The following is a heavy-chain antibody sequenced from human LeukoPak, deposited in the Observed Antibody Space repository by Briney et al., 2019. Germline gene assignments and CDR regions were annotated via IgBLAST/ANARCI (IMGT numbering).Heavy chain of an antibody. J-gene: IGHJ4*02. CDR1: GGSISSGGYY. V-gene: IGHV4-31*03. CDR2: IYYSGST. CDR3: ARLPYVWGSYRSDY. Sequence: SETLSLTCTVSGGSISSGGYYWSWIRQHPGKGLEWIGYIYYSGSTYYNPSLKSRVTISVDTSKNQFSLKLSSVTAADTAVYYCARLPYVWGSYRSDYWGQGTLVTVSP. D-gene: IGHD3-16*02.